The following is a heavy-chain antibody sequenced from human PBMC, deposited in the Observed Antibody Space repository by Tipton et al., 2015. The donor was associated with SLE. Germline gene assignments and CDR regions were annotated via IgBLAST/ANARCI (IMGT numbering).Heavy chain of an antibody. CDR1: GFTFSSYA. J-gene: IGHJ6*02. CDR2: ISGSGGST. D-gene: IGHD6-13*01. Sequence: SLRLSCAASGFTFSSYAMSWVRQAPGKGLEWVSAISGSGGSTYYADSVKGRFTISRDNSKNTLYLQMNSLGAEDTAVYYCAKYLSVAAVYYYYYGMDVWGQGTTVTVSS. CDR3: AKYLSVAAVYYYYYGMDV. V-gene: IGHV3-23*01.